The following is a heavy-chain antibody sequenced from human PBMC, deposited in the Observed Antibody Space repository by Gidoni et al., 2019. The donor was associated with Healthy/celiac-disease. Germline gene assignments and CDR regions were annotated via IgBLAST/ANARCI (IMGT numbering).Heavy chain of an antibody. Sequence: QVQLQQWGAGLLKPSETLSLTCAVYGGSFSGYYWSWIRQPPGKGLEWIGEINHSGSTNYNPSLKSRVTISVDTSKNQFSLKLSSVTAADTAVYYCARGPRREAAAGPFDYWGQGTLVTVSS. CDR3: ARGPRREAAAGPFDY. J-gene: IGHJ4*02. CDR1: GGSFSGYY. D-gene: IGHD6-13*01. CDR2: INHSGST. V-gene: IGHV4-34*01.